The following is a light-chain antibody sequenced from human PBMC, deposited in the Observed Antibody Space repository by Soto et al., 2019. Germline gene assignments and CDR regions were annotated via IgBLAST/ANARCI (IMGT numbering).Light chain of an antibody. J-gene: IGKJ2*01. CDR2: GTS. CDR3: QQYGNSRFT. CDR1: QSVSSSS. Sequence: VLTQSPGTLSLSAGDRATLSCRASQSVSSSSFAWYLQKPGQAPRLLIFGTSARATGIPDRFRGSGSGTEFTLTITRLEPEDFAVYYCQQYGNSRFTFGRGTKLEIK. V-gene: IGKV3-20*01.